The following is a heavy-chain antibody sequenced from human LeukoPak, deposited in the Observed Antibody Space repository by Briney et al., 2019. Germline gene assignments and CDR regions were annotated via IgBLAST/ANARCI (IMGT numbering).Heavy chain of an antibody. V-gene: IGHV1-69*05. Sequence: SVKVSCQASGGTFSSYAISWVRQAPGQGLEWMGGIIPIFGTANYAQKFQGRVTITTDESTSTAYMELSSLRSEDTAVYYCARAMVRGVIKPYYYYMDVWGKGTTVTVSS. CDR3: ARAMVRGVIKPYYYYMDV. D-gene: IGHD3-10*01. CDR1: GGTFSSYA. J-gene: IGHJ6*03. CDR2: IIPIFGTA.